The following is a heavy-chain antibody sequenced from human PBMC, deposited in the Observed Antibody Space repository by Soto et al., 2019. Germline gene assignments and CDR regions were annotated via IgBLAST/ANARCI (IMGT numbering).Heavy chain of an antibody. Sequence: VQLVESGGGLIQPGGSLRLSCAASGFTVSNNHMTWVRQAAGKGLELVSIVHGGGSTSYADSVKGRFTISRDNSKNTLYLQMDSLRAEDTAIYYCAGRLPTAASLDYWGRGTLVTVSS. CDR2: VHGGGST. J-gene: IGHJ4*02. CDR1: GFTVSNNH. V-gene: IGHV3-53*01. D-gene: IGHD3-16*01. CDR3: AGRLPTAASLDY.